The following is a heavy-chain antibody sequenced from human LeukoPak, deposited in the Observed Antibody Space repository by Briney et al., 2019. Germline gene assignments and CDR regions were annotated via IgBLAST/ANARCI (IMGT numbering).Heavy chain of an antibody. J-gene: IGHJ4*02. CDR3: ARRGCSGGSCQFDY. D-gene: IGHD2-15*01. Sequence: SETLSLTCTVSGGSTSSSSYYWGWIRQPPGKGLEWIGSIYYSGSTYYNPSLKSRVTISVDTSKNQFSLKLSSVTAADTAVYYCARRGCSGGSCQFDYWGQGTLVTVSS. CDR1: GGSTSSSSYY. CDR2: IYYSGST. V-gene: IGHV4-39*01.